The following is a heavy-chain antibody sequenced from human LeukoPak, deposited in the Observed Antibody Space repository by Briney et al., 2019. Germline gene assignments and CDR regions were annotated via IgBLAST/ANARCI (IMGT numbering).Heavy chain of an antibody. J-gene: IGHJ4*02. D-gene: IGHD6-13*01. V-gene: IGHV3-66*01. Sequence: GGSLRLSCAASGFTVSDNYLSWVRQVPGKGLEWISVIYSGGSTYYADSVKGRFTISRDNSKNTLYLQMNSLRAEDTAVYYCAKGPYSSSDYFDYWGQGTLVTVSS. CDR1: GFTVSDNY. CDR2: IYSGGST. CDR3: AKGPYSSSDYFDY.